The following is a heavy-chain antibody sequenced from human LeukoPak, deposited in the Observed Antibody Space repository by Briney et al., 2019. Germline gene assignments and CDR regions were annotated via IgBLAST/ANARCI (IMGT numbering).Heavy chain of an antibody. Sequence: GGSLRLSCAGSGFSFSSNTMCWVRQAPGRGLEWVSAISNNGGRTDYADSVKGRFTISRDNSKSTLYLHMDSLRAEDTAVYYCARDEDTSALSEYWGQGTLVTVSS. V-gene: IGHV3-23*01. CDR2: ISNNGGRT. CDR3: ARDEDTSALSEY. J-gene: IGHJ4*02. CDR1: GFSFSSNT. D-gene: IGHD2/OR15-2a*01.